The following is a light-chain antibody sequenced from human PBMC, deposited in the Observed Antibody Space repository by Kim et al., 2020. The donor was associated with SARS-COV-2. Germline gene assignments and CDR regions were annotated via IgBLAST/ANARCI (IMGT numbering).Light chain of an antibody. Sequence: LTQPASVSGSPGQSITIPCTGTSSDIGASNYVSWYQHHPGKAPKLIIYDVSKRPAEVSSRFSGSTSDNTASLTISGLQAEDEAYYFCNSYTTTSAWLFGGGTQLTVL. V-gene: IGLV2-14*01. CDR1: SSDIGASNY. CDR2: DVS. J-gene: IGLJ3*02. CDR3: NSYTTTSAWL.